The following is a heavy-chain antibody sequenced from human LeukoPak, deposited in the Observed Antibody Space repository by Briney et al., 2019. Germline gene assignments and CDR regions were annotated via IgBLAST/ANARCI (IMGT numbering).Heavy chain of an antibody. V-gene: IGHV4-39*01. CDR2: IYYSGST. CDR3: ARHSGPLYDSSGYYSDDAFDI. CDR1: GVSISSSSYY. Sequence: PSETLSLTCTVSGVSISSSSYYWGWIRQPQGKGLAWIGSIYYSGSTYYNPSLKSRVTISVDTSKNQFSLKLSSVTAADTAVYYCARHSGPLYDSSGYYSDDAFDIWGQGTMITVSS. J-gene: IGHJ3*02. D-gene: IGHD3-22*01.